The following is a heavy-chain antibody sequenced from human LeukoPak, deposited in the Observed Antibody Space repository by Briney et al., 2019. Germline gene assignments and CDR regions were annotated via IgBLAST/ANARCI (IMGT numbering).Heavy chain of an antibody. Sequence: SSETLSLTCAVSGGSISSSNWWSWVRQPPGKGLEWIGEIYHSGSTNYNPSLKSRVTISVDKSKNQFSLKLSSVTAADTAVYYCATFAYYDSSGYYSVDYWGQGTLVTVSS. V-gene: IGHV4-4*02. CDR2: IYHSGST. D-gene: IGHD3-22*01. J-gene: IGHJ4*02. CDR3: ATFAYYDSSGYYSVDY. CDR1: GGSISSSNW.